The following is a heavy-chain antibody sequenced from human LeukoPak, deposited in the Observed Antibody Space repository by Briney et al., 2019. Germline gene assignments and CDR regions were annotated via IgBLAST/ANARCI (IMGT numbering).Heavy chain of an antibody. V-gene: IGHV5-51*01. CDR1: GYSITSYW. D-gene: IGHD3-22*01. Sequence: GESLKISCKGSGYSITSYWIGWVRQMPGKGLEWMGIIYPGDSDTRYSPSFQGQVTISADKSISTAYLQWSSLKASDTAMYYCARTPSSGYYYLYYFDYWGQGTLVTVSS. CDR3: ARTPSSGYYYLYYFDY. CDR2: IYPGDSDT. J-gene: IGHJ4*02.